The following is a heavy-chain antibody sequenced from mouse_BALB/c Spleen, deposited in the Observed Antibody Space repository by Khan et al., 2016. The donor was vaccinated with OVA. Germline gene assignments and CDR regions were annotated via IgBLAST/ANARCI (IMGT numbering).Heavy chain of an antibody. CDR1: GYTFTTYT. V-gene: IGHV1-4*01. J-gene: IGHJ3*01. D-gene: IGHD2-14*01. Sequence: QVQLKQSGAELARPGASVKMSCKASGYTFTTYTMHWVKQRPGQGLEWIGYITPSNGYTNYNQKFKDKSTLTEDKSSSTAYMQLSSLPSDYSAVYYCAREGAYYRSDGWFSYWGQGTLVTVSA. CDR2: ITPSNGYT. CDR3: AREGAYYRSDGWFSY.